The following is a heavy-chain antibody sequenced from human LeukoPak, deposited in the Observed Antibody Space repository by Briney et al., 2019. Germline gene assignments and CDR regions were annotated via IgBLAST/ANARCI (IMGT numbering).Heavy chain of an antibody. J-gene: IGHJ4*02. CDR2: ISYDGSNK. CDR1: RFTFSSYA. D-gene: IGHD5-18*01. V-gene: IGHV3-30-3*01. Sequence: PGGSLRLSCAASRFTFSSYAMHWVRQAPGKGLEWVAVISYDGSNKYYADSVKGRFTISRDNSKNTLYLQMNSLRAEDTAVYYCARGPSGYSYGYGYWGQGTLVTVSS. CDR3: ARGPSGYSYGYGY.